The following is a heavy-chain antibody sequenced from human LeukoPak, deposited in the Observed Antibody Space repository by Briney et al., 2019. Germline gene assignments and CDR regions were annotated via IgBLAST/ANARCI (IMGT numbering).Heavy chain of an antibody. J-gene: IGHJ3*02. V-gene: IGHV3-7*01. Sequence: GRSLRLSCAASGFTFSSYAMHWVRQAPGKGLEWVANIKQDGSEKYYVDSVKGRFTISRDNAKNSLYLQMNSLRAEDTAVYYWARDRGSSGWAIDAFDIWGQGTMVTVSS. CDR2: IKQDGSEK. CDR3: ARDRGSSGWAIDAFDI. D-gene: IGHD6-19*01. CDR1: GFTFSSYA.